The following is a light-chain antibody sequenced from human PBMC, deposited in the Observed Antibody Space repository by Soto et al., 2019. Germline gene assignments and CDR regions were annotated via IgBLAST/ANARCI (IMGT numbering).Light chain of an antibody. CDR2: GAS. V-gene: IGKV3-20*01. Sequence: EIVLTQSPGTLSLSPGERATLSCRASQSVSSSYLAWYQQKPGQAPRLLIYGASSRATGIPDRFSGSGSGTDFNLTISRLGPEDLAVYDCPQYGRSSMCTVGQGTRLEIK. J-gene: IGKJ2*02. CDR3: PQYGRSSMCT. CDR1: QSVSSSY.